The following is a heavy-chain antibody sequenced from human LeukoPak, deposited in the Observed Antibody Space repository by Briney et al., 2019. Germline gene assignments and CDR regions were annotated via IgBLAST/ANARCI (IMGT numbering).Heavy chain of an antibody. D-gene: IGHD2-2*01. V-gene: IGHV3-21*01. J-gene: IGHJ4*02. CDR2: ISSSSSYI. CDR3: ARMYCSSTSCY. Sequence: GGSLRLSCAASGFTFSSYSMNWVRQAPGKGLEWVSSISSSSSYIYYADSVKGRFTISRDDAKNSLYLQMNSLRAEDTAVYYCARMYCSSTSCYWGQGTLVTVSS. CDR1: GFTFSSYS.